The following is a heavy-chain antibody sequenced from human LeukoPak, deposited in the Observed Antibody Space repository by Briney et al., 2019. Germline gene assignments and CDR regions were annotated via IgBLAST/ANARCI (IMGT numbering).Heavy chain of an antibody. CDR3: AKDGPTVVSPHDY. Sequence: GRPLRLSCAASGFSFSNYGMHGLRQAPGKGLEWVAVIWYDGVNKYYADSVKGRFTISRDMPKNTLSLQMDRLRAEDTAVYYCAKDGPTVVSPHDYWGQGTLVTVSS. J-gene: IGHJ4*02. V-gene: IGHV3-33*03. D-gene: IGHD4-23*01. CDR2: IWYDGVNK. CDR1: GFSFSNYG.